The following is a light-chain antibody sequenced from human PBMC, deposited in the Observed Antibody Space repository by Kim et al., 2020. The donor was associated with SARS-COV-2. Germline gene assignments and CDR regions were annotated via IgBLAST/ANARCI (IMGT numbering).Light chain of an antibody. V-gene: IGKV1-5*01. CDR3: HQYGSSPWS. Sequence: AAVGDSATFTCPASQGASYYLAWYQHKPGKAPKLLVYDAARLEGRVPSRFSGSGSGTELTLTITSLQPDDFATYYCHQYGSSPWSFGQGTKVDIK. CDR1: QGASYY. CDR2: DAA. J-gene: IGKJ1*01.